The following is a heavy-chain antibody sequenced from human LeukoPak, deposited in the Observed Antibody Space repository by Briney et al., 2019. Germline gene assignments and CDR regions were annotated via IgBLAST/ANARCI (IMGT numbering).Heavy chain of an antibody. V-gene: IGHV1-8*03. D-gene: IGHD3-22*01. Sequence: GASVKVSCKASGYTFTSYDINWVRQATGQGLEWMGWMNPNSGNTGYAQEFQGRVTITRNTSISTAYMELSSLRSEDTAVYYCAREVYYDSSGHYNWGQGTLVTVSS. J-gene: IGHJ4*02. CDR3: AREVYYDSSGHYN. CDR2: MNPNSGNT. CDR1: GYTFTSYD.